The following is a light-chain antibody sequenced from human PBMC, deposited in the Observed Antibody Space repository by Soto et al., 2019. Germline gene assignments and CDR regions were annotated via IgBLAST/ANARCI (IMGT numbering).Light chain of an antibody. CDR2: SNN. J-gene: IGLJ3*02. V-gene: IGLV1-44*01. Sequence: QPVLTQPPSASGTPGQRVTISCSGSSSNIGSNTGNWYQQLPGTAPKLLIYSNNQRPSGVPDRFSGSKSATSASLAISGLQSEDEAYYYCAAWDDRLNGPVFGGGTKLTVL. CDR1: SSNIGSNT. CDR3: AAWDDRLNGPV.